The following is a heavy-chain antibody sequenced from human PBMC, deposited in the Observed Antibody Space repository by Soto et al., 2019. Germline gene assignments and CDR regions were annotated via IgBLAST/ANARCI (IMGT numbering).Heavy chain of an antibody. CDR2: VYYSGTT. J-gene: IGHJ6*02. V-gene: IGHV4-61*08. CDR1: GGSIDSGDYY. D-gene: IGHD3-9*01. Sequence: KSSETLSLTCTVSGGSIDSGDYYWSWIRQPPGKGLEWIGYVYYSGTTNYNPFLKSRVTLSLDKSKNQFSLKMNSVTAADTAVYYCALTFENYPQPGMDVWGQGTTVTVSS. CDR3: ALTFENYPQPGMDV.